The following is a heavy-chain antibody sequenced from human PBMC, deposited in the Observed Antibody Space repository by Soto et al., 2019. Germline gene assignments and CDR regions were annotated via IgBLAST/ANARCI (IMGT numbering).Heavy chain of an antibody. V-gene: IGHV3-23*01. CDR1: TFSSYA. Sequence: TFSSYAMSSARQAPGKMLEFASSFSGSGGSTYYADSVKGRFTISRDNSKNTLYLQMNSLRAEDTAVYYCAKDLRSKPSSPTLGTTSRYFYYGMDVWGQGTTVTVSS. J-gene: IGHJ6*02. D-gene: IGHD1-7*01. CDR2: FSGSGGST. CDR3: AKDLRSKPSSPTLGTTSRYFYYGMDV.